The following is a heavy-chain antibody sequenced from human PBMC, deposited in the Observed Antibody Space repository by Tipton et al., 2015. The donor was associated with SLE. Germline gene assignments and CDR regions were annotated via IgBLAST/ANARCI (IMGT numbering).Heavy chain of an antibody. CDR1: GFTFSSHW. V-gene: IGHV3-74*01. J-gene: IGHJ4*02. D-gene: IGHD6-19*01. Sequence: SLRLSCAASGFTFSSHWMHWVRQAPGKGLVWVSRINGDGSTTNYADSVKGRFTISRDNAKNTLYLQMNSLRAEDTAVYYCAKGSGWYCDYWGQGTLVTVSS. CDR2: INGDGSTT. CDR3: AKGSGWYCDY.